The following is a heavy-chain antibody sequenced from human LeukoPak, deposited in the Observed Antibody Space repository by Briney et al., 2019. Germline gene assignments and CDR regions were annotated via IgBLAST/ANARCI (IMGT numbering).Heavy chain of an antibody. Sequence: ASVKVSCKASGGTFSSYAISWVRQAPGQGLEWTGGIIPIFGTANYAQKFQGRVTITADKSTSTAYMELSSLRSEDTAVYYCASRTGYYYYMDVWGKGTTVTVSS. CDR2: IIPIFGTA. J-gene: IGHJ6*03. CDR3: ASRTGYYYYMDV. CDR1: GGTFSSYA. V-gene: IGHV1-69*06. D-gene: IGHD1-1*01.